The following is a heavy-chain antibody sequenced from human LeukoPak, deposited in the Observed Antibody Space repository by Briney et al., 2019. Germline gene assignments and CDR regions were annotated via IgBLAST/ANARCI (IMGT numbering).Heavy chain of an antibody. D-gene: IGHD3-22*01. CDR1: GYTLTELS. CDR2: FDPEDGET. Sequence: ASVKVSCKVSGYTLTELSMHWVRQAPGKGLEWMGGFDPEDGETIYAQKFQGRVTMTEDTSTDTAYMELSSLRSEDTAVYYCAICGYYDSSGYYPPDYWGQGTLVTVSS. V-gene: IGHV1-24*01. CDR3: AICGYYDSSGYYPPDY. J-gene: IGHJ4*02.